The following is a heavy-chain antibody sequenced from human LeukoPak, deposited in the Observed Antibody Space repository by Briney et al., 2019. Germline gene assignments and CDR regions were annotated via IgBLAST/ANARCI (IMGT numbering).Heavy chain of an antibody. V-gene: IGHV4-34*01. CDR2: INHSGST. D-gene: IGHD3-16*01. J-gene: IGHJ4*02. CDR1: GGSFSGYY. CDR3: ARRLWHYYFDY. Sequence: PSETLSLTCAVYGGSFSGYYWSWIRQPPGKGLEWIGEINHSGSTNYNPSLKSRVTISVDTSKNQFSLKLGSVTAADTAVYYCARRLWHYYFDYWGQGTLVTVSS.